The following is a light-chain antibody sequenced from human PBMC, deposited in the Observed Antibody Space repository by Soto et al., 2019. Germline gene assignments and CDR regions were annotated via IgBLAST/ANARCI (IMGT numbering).Light chain of an antibody. V-gene: IGKV3-11*01. CDR1: QSVSSY. CDR2: DAF. Sequence: EIVLTQSPATLSLSPGQRATLSCRASQSVSSYLAWYQQRPGQAPRLIIYDAFNRATGIPARFSGSGSGTEFTLTISSLEPEDFAVYYCQQRSDWSYTFGQGTKLEI. CDR3: QQRSDWSYT. J-gene: IGKJ2*01.